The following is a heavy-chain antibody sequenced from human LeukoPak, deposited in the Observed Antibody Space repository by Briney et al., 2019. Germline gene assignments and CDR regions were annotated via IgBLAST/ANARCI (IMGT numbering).Heavy chain of an antibody. Sequence: SQTLSLTCAISGDSVSSNSAAWSWIRQSPSRGLEWLGRTYYRSKWYNDYAVSVKSRITINPDTSKNQFSLQLNSVTPEDTAAYYCARDSCSSTSCYGYNWFDPWGQGTLVTVSS. CDR1: GDSVSSNSAA. CDR3: ARDSCSSTSCYGYNWFDP. D-gene: IGHD2-2*01. CDR2: TYYRSKWYN. J-gene: IGHJ5*02. V-gene: IGHV6-1*01.